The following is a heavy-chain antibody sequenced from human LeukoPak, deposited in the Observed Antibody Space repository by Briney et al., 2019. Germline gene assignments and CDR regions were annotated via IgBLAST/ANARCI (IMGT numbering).Heavy chain of an antibody. CDR1: GFTFSNAW. CDR2: IRSKNDGGTI. V-gene: IGHV3-15*01. D-gene: IGHD3-22*01. Sequence: GGSLRLSCAASGFTFSNAWMAWVRQAPGKGLEWDGRIRSKNDGGTIGYAAPVKDRFTISRDDSKNTLYLQMNSLEIEDTAVYFCTTDRTMKGYWGQGTLVTVSS. CDR3: TTDRTMKGY. J-gene: IGHJ4*02.